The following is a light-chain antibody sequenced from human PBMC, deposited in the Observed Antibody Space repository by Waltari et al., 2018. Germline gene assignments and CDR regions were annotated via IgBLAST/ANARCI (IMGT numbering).Light chain of an antibody. V-gene: IGLV2-23*02. CDR2: DVN. J-gene: IGLJ3*02. Sequence: QSALTQPASVPGSPGQSITISCTGTSSDVGTYDLVSWYQQHPGKAPKLMIHDVNKRPSGVSPRFSGSKSGNTASLTISGLQAEDEADYYCCSFADSSASWVFGGGTKLTVL. CDR1: SSDVGTYDL. CDR3: CSFADSSASWV.